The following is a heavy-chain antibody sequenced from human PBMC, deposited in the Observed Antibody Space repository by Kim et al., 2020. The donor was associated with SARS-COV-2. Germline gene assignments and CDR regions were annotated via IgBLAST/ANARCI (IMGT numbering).Heavy chain of an antibody. V-gene: IGHV3-21*01. Sequence: GGSLRLSCAASGFTFSSYSMNWVRQAPGKGLEWVSSISSSSSCIYYADSVKGRFTISRDNAKNSLYLQMNSLRAEDTAVYYCARDLGSDNWGGYYYYGMDVWGQGTTVTVSS. J-gene: IGHJ6*02. CDR3: ARDLGSDNWGGYYYYGMDV. CDR2: ISSSSSCI. D-gene: IGHD7-27*01. CDR1: GFTFSSYS.